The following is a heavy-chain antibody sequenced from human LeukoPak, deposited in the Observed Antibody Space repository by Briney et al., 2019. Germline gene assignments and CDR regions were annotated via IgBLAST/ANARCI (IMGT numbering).Heavy chain of an antibody. CDR3: ARDGLYSNGYSYFDY. CDR1: GGSFSDYH. Sequence: SETLSLTCTVSGGSFSDYHWSWIRHPAGKRREWIGRVYASGYSNYNPSLRSRVTMSLDTSKKQLSLRLSSVTAADTAVYYCARDGLYSNGYSYFDYWGQGTLVTVSP. CDR2: VYASGYS. D-gene: IGHD3-22*01. J-gene: IGHJ4*02. V-gene: IGHV4-4*07.